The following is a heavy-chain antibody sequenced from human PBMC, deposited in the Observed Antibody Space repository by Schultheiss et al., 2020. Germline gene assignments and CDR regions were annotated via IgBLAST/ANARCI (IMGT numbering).Heavy chain of an antibody. Sequence: SQTLSRTCAVYGGSFSGYYWSWIRQPPGKGLEWIGEINHSGSTNYNPSLKSRVTISVDTSKNQFSLKLSSVTAADTAVYYCAKQEYSSSWYSLWYFDLWGRGTLVTVSS. CDR3: AKQEYSSSWYSLWYFDL. CDR2: INHSGST. V-gene: IGHV4-34*01. CDR1: GGSFSGYY. J-gene: IGHJ2*01. D-gene: IGHD6-13*01.